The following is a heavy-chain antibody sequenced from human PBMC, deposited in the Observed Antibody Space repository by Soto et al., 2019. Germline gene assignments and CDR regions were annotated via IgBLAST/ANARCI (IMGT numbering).Heavy chain of an antibody. D-gene: IGHD3-16*01. J-gene: IGHJ6*03. Sequence: QVQLQESGPGLVKPSETLSLSCSVSGGSISGHYWGWVRQTPGKGLEWIGYMYYSGSTNYNPSLKSRVTSSVDTSKNHFSLRLTSVTAADTAVYYCARGPYYDLIWNYYYMDVWGKGTTVTVSS. CDR1: GGSISGHY. CDR3: ARGPYYDLIWNYYYMDV. V-gene: IGHV4-59*08. CDR2: MYYSGST.